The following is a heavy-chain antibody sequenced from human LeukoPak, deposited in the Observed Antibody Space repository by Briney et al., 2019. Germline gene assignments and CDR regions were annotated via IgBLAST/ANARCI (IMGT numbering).Heavy chain of an antibody. J-gene: IGHJ5*02. CDR3: ASIGGGVVYYDILTGLFNWFDP. CDR2: INPNSGGT. V-gene: IGHV1-2*02. D-gene: IGHD3-9*01. Sequence: GASVKVSCKASGYTFNGYYKHWVRQAPGQGLEWMGWINPNSGGTNYAQKFQGRVTMTRDTSISTAYMELSRLRSDDTAMYYCASIGGGVVYYDILTGLFNWFDPWGQGTLVTVSS. CDR1: GYTFNGYY.